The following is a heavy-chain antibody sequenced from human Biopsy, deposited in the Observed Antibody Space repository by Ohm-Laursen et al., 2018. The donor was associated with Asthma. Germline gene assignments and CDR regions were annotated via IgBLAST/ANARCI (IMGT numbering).Heavy chain of an antibody. CDR1: GFMFSDFV. J-gene: IGHJ4*02. D-gene: IGHD3-16*01. CDR3: ARDIAFGGVHDF. V-gene: IGHV3-11*01. Sequence: SLRLSCAASGFMFSDFVMTWIRQAPGKGLEWISYISSSGSSILYADSVKGRFTISRDNAKNSLHLQMNSLRAEDTAIYYCARDIAFGGVHDFWGQGTLVAVSS. CDR2: ISSSGSSI.